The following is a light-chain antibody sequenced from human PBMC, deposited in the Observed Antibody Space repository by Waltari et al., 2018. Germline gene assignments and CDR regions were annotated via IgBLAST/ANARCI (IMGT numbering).Light chain of an antibody. CDR1: GSQLVAYNY. J-gene: IGLJ3*02. V-gene: IGLV2-11*02. CDR3: CSYAGSYTWV. Sequence: QSALTQPRSVSGSPGQSVTIPRTGTGSQLVAYNYVSWYHHPPGKPPKLIIYDVTRRPVGVPDRFSGSQSGNTASLPISGLQAEAEADYYCCSYAGSYTWVFGGGTKLTVL. CDR2: DVT.